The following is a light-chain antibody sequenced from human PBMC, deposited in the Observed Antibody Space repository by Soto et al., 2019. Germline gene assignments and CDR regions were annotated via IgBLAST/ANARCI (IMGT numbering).Light chain of an antibody. Sequence: QSALTQPPSVSGTPGQRVTISCSGSSSNVGSNTVNWYQQLPGTAPKLLIYSSNQRPSGVPDRFSGSKSGTSASLAISGLQSEDEADYYCGTWDESLGAGVFGGGTKVTVL. J-gene: IGLJ3*02. CDR1: SSNVGSNT. CDR2: SSN. V-gene: IGLV1-44*01. CDR3: GTWDESLGAGV.